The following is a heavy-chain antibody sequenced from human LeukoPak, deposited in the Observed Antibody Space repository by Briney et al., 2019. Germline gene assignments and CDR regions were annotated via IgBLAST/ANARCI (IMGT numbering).Heavy chain of an antibody. CDR1: GFTFSNYW. CDR2: INSDGRST. Sequence: GGSLRLSCAASGFTFSNYWMHWVRQAPGKGLVWVSRINSDGRSTNYADSVKGRFTISRDNAKNTLYLQMNSLRAEDTAMYYCARDESRVRGVIRDAFEFWGQGTMVIVSS. V-gene: IGHV3-74*01. J-gene: IGHJ3*01. CDR3: ARDESRVRGVIRDAFEF. D-gene: IGHD3-10*01.